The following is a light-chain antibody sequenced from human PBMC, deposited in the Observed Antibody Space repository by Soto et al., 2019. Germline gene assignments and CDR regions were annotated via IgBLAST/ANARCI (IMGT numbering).Light chain of an antibody. J-gene: IGKJ4*01. CDR2: GPS. CDR3: QQYDTSPRT. CDR1: QSVSSSY. V-gene: IGKV3-20*01. Sequence: DIVLTQSPGTLSLSPGERATLSCRASQSVSSSYLAWYQQKPDQAPRLLIYGPSNRATGIPDRFSGSGSATDFTLTISRLEPEDFAVYYCQQYDTSPRTFGGGTKVDIK.